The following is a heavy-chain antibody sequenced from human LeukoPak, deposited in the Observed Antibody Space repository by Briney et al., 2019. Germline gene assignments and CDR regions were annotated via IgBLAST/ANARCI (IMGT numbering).Heavy chain of an antibody. D-gene: IGHD6-13*01. J-gene: IGHJ4*02. CDR3: AKGSGTLLAAAATVVY. V-gene: IGHV3-23*01. CDR1: GFTFSSYA. CDR2: ISGSGDST. Sequence: TGGSLRLSCAASGFTFSSYAMRWVRQAPGKGLEWVSAISGSGDSTYYADSVKGRFTISRDNSKNTLFLQMNSLRAEDTAVYYCAKGSGTLLAAAATVVYWGQGILVTVSS.